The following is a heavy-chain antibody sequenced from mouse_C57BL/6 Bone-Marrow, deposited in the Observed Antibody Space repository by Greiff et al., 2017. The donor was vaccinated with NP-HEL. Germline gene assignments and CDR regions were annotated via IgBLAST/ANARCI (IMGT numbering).Heavy chain of an antibody. CDR3: ARGPSVVAVDY. Sequence: VQLQQSGPELARPGASVKLSCQASGYTFTSYGISWVKQSTGQGLEWIGEIYPRSGNTYYNEKFKGKATLTADKSSSTAYMELRSLTSEDSAVDVCARGPSVVAVDYWGQGTTLTVSS. CDR2: IYPRSGNT. J-gene: IGHJ2*01. CDR1: GYTFTSYG. V-gene: IGHV1-81*01. D-gene: IGHD1-1*01.